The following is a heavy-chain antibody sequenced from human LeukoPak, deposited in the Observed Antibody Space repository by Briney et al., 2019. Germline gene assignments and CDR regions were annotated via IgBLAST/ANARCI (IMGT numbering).Heavy chain of an antibody. CDR3: ARGGMVRRVMGAFDI. J-gene: IGHJ3*02. D-gene: IGHD3-10*01. CDR2: ISGSGGST. V-gene: IGHV3-23*01. CDR1: GFTFSSYA. Sequence: GGSLRLSCAAPGFTFSSYAMSWVRQAPGKGLEWVSAISGSGGSTYYADSVKGRFTISRDNSKNTLYLQMNSLRAEDTAVFYCARGGMVRRVMGAFDIWGQGTLVTVSS.